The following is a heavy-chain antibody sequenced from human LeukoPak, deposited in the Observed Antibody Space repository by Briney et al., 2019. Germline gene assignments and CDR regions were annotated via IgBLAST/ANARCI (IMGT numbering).Heavy chain of an antibody. CDR2: INPSGRT. V-gene: IGHV4-34*01. Sequence: SETLSLTCAFSGGSFNAYYWTWIRQTPGKGLEWIGEINPSGRTNYNASLKSRVIISVDRSKNQFSLKLASVTAADTAVYYCATSGKKVASTQRSPYYYYYYYMDVWGKGTEVTISS. CDR1: GGSFNAYY. D-gene: IGHD1-26*01. J-gene: IGHJ6*03. CDR3: ATSGKKVASTQRSPYYYYYYYMDV.